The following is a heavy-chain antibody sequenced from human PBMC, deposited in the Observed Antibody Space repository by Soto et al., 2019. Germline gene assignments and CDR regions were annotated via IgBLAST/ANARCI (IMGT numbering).Heavy chain of an antibody. CDR2: IYWDDDK. CDR1: GFSLSTSGVG. J-gene: IGHJ4*02. CDR3: ARRRAYSGGDCYTYFDS. D-gene: IGHD2-21*02. Sequence: QITLKESGPTLVKPTETLTLTCTFSGFSLSTSGVGVGWIRQPPGKALECLALIYWDDDKRYSPSLKSRFTITKDTSKNQVVLTMTNMDPVDTATYYCARRRAYSGGDCYTYFDSWGQGTLVTVSS. V-gene: IGHV2-5*02.